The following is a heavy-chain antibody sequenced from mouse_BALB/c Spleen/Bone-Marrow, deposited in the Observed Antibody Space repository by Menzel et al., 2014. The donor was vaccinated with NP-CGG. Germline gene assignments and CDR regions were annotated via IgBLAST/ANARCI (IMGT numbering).Heavy chain of an antibody. V-gene: IGHV1-54*01. CDR3: ARIYYGNYY. D-gene: IGHD2-1*01. CDR2: INPGSGGT. Sequence: VQRVEPGAELVRPGTSVKVSCKASGYAFTNYLIEWVKQRPGQGLEWIGVINPGSGGTNYNEKFKGKATLTADKSSSTAYMQLSSLTSDDSAVYFCARIYYGNYYWGQGTTLTVSS. J-gene: IGHJ2*01. CDR1: GYAFTNYL.